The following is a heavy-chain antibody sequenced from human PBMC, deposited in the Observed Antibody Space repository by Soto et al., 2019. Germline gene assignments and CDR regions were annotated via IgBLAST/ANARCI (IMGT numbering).Heavy chain of an antibody. CDR2: ISGDGGST. CDR1: GFTFSSYA. Sequence: GGSLRLSCAASGFTFSSYAMSWVRQAPGKGLEWVSGISGDGGSTHYADSVKGRLTISRDNSKNTLSLQMNSLTAEDTAVYYCAKRGGVLVPPAMNYYHYYMDVWGKGTTVTVSS. D-gene: IGHD2-2*01. J-gene: IGHJ6*03. V-gene: IGHV3-23*01. CDR3: AKRGGVLVPPAMNYYHYYMDV.